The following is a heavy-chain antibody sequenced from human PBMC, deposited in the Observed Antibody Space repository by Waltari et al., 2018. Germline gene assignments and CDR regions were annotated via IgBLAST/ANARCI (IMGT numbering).Heavy chain of an antibody. Sequence: EVQLVQSGAEVKKPGATVKISCKASGYTFTDYYMHWVQQAPGKGLEWMGRVDPEDGETIYAEKFQGRVTITADTSTDTAYMELSSLRSEDTAVYYCATPSDILTGGPLYFDYWGQGTLVTVSS. V-gene: IGHV1-69-2*01. CDR1: GYTFTDYY. CDR2: VDPEDGET. J-gene: IGHJ4*02. D-gene: IGHD3-9*01. CDR3: ATPSDILTGGPLYFDY.